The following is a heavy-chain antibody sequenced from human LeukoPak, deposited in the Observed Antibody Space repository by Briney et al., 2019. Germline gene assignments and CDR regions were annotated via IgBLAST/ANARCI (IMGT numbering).Heavy chain of an antibody. CDR2: ITGTGSTT. CDR3: ARQPNWNDLGRFDP. V-gene: IGHV3-23*01. Sequence: GGSLRLSCSASGFSFSTYAMSWVRQAPGEGLNGVSRITGTGSTTQYAESVKGRSTISRDNSRNTLYLQMNSLRVEDTAVYYCARQPNWNDLGRFDPWGQGTLVTVSS. J-gene: IGHJ5*02. CDR1: GFSFSTYA. D-gene: IGHD1-1*01.